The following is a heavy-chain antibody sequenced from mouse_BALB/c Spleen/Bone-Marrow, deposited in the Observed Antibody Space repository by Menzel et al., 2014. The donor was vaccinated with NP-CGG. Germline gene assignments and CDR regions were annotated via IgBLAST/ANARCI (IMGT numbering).Heavy chain of an antibody. D-gene: IGHD2-14*01. V-gene: IGHV2-9*02. CDR2: IWAGGST. CDR1: GFSLTSYG. J-gene: IGHJ2*01. CDR3: ARVIRYEGYFDY. Sequence: VKLVESGPGLVAPSQSLSITCTASGFSLTSYGVHWVRQPPGKGLEWLGVIWAGGSTNYNSALACRLNISKDNSKSRVFIKMNSLHTDGTAMYYCARVIRYEGYFDYWGQGTTLTVSS.